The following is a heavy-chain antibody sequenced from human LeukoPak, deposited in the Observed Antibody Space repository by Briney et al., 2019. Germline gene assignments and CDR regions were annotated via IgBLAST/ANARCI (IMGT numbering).Heavy chain of an antibody. D-gene: IGHD6-19*01. CDR2: INNSGST. J-gene: IGHJ4*02. V-gene: IGHV4-34*01. CDR3: ARGRHSSGWYAGRDFDY. Sequence: SETLSLTCAVYGGSFSGYYWSWIRQPPGKGLEWIGEINNSGSTNYNPSLKSRVTISVDTSKNQFSLKLSSVTAADTAVYYCARGRHSSGWYAGRDFDYWGQGTLVTVSS. CDR1: GGSFSGYY.